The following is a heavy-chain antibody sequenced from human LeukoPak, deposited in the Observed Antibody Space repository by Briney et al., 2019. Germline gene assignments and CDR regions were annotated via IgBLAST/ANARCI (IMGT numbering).Heavy chain of an antibody. J-gene: IGHJ4*02. CDR1: GGSISGGAYY. CDR3: ARVGPPYTAMATVYFDY. CDR2: IYHSGST. D-gene: IGHD5-18*01. V-gene: IGHV4-30-2*01. Sequence: PSETLSLTCSVSGGSISGGAYYWSWIRQPPGKGLEWIGYIYHSGSTYYNPSLKSRVTISLDRSRYHFSLKLSSVTAADTAVYYCARVGPPYTAMATVYFDYWGQGTLVTVSS.